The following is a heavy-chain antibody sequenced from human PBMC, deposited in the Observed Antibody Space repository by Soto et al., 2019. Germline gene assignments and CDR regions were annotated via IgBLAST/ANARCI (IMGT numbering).Heavy chain of an antibody. CDR1: GFTFSSYA. CDR2: MSGSGGST. J-gene: IGHJ4*02. CDR3: AKVRVGCSSTSCYGFDY. V-gene: IGHV3-23*01. Sequence: EVQLLESGGGLVQPGGSLRLSCAASGFTFSSYAMSWVRQAPGKGLEWVSAMSGSGGSTYYADSVKGRFTISRDNSKNTLYLQMNSLRAADTAVYYCAKVRVGCSSTSCYGFDYWGQGTLVTVSS. D-gene: IGHD2-2*01.